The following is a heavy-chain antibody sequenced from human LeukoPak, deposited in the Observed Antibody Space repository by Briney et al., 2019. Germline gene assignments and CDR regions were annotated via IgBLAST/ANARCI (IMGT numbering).Heavy chain of an antibody. J-gene: IGHJ4*02. CDR3: ARDLFYGPRFDY. V-gene: IGHV4-30-4*08. CDR2: IYYSGST. CDR1: GGSISSGDYY. D-gene: IGHD4-17*01. Sequence: PSETLSLTCTVSGGSISSGDYYWSWIRQPPGKGLEWIGYIYYSGSTYYNPSLKSRVTISVDTSKNQFSLKLSSVTAADTAVYYCARDLFYGPRFDYWGQGTLVTVSS.